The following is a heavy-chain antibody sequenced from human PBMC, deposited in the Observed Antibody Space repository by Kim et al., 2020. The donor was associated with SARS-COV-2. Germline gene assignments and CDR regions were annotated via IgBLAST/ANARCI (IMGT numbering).Heavy chain of an antibody. V-gene: IGHV3-66*01. CDR2: IYSGGST. J-gene: IGHJ5*02. CDR3: ARTPGWDYDYGWGSYRSP. D-gene: IGHD3-16*02. CDR1: GFTVSSNY. Sequence: GGSLRLSCAASGFTVSSNYMSWVRQAPGKGLEWVSVIYSGGSTYYADSVKGRFTISRDNSKNTLYLQMNSLRAEDTAVYYCARTPGWDYDYGWGSYRSPWGQGTLVTVSS.